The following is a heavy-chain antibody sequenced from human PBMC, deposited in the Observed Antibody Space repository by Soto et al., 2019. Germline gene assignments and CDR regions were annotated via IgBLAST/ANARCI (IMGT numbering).Heavy chain of an antibody. J-gene: IGHJ4*02. CDR1: GYTFTGYY. Sequence: ASVKVSCKASGYTFTGYYMHWVRQAPGQGLEWMGWINPNSGGTNYAQKFQGWVTMTRDTSISTAYMELSRLRSDDTAVYYCARGGIYDYVWGSYPPCDYWGQGTLVTVST. CDR2: INPNSGGT. D-gene: IGHD3-16*02. V-gene: IGHV1-2*04. CDR3: ARGGIYDYVWGSYPPCDY.